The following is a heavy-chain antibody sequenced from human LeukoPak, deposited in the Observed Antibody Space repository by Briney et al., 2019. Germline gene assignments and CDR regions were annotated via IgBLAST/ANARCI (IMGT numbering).Heavy chain of an antibody. V-gene: IGHV3-43*01. CDR2: ISWNGDTT. J-gene: IGHJ6*03. CDR3: AKDMGWRVALAGGGYMDV. CDR1: GFTFSSYA. D-gene: IGHD6-19*01. Sequence: QPGGSLRLSCAASGFTFSSYAMSWVRHAPGKGLEWVSFISWNGDTTYYVDSVRGRFTISRDNSKNSLHLQMNSLRTEDTGFYYCAKDMGWRVALAGGGYMDVWGKGTTVAVSS.